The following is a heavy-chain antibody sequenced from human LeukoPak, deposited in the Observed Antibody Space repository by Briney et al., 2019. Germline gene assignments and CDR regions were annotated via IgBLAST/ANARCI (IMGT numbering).Heavy chain of an antibody. D-gene: IGHD3-10*01. J-gene: IGHJ4*02. V-gene: IGHV4-59*01. Sequence: SETLSLTCTVSGGSISSFYWSWIRQPPGKWLEWIGYIYYSGSTNYNPSLKSRVTISVDTSKNQFSLKLSSVTAADTAVYYCARGGVFFDYWGQGTLVTVSS. CDR1: GGSISSFY. CDR2: IYYSGST. CDR3: ARGGVFFDY.